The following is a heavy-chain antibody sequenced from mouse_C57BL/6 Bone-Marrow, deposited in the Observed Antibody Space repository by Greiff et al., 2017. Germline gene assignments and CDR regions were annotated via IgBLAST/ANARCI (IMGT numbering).Heavy chain of an antibody. CDR2: SRNKANDYTT. CDR3: ARDHGSWYFDV. CDR1: GFTFSDFY. D-gene: IGHD1-1*01. V-gene: IGHV7-1*01. Sequence: DVKLVESGGGLVQSGRSLRLSCATSGFTFSDFYMEWVRQAPGKGLEWIAASRNKANDYTTEYSASVKGRFIVSRDTSQSILYLQMNALRAEDTAIYYCARDHGSWYFDVWGTGTTVTVSS. J-gene: IGHJ1*03.